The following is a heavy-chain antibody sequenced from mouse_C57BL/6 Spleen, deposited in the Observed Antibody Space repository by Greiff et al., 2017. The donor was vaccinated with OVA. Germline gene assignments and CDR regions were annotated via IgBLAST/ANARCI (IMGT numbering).Heavy chain of an antibody. J-gene: IGHJ3*01. Sequence: VKLMESGPGLVAPSQSLSITCTVSGFSLTSYGVHWVRQPPGKGLEWLVVIWSDGSTTYNSARKARLSIIKDNSKSQVFLKMNSLQTDDTAMYYCARHDYGSSSFAYWGQGTLVTVSA. CDR3: ARHDYGSSSFAY. CDR1: GFSLTSYG. V-gene: IGHV2-6-1*01. CDR2: IWSDGST. D-gene: IGHD1-1*01.